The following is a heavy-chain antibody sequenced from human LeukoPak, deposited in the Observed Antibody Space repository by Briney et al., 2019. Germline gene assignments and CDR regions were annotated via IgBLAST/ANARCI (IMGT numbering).Heavy chain of an antibody. CDR2: INHSGST. D-gene: IGHD1-14*01. V-gene: IGHV4-34*01. CDR3: ARGRPVPRRRYGMDV. J-gene: IGHJ6*02. Sequence: PSETLSLTCAVYGGSFSGYYWSWIRQPPGKGLEWIGEINHSGSTNYNPSLKSRVTISVDTSKNQFSLKLSSVTAADTAVYYCARGRPVPRRRYGMDVWGQGTTVTVS. CDR1: GGSFSGYY.